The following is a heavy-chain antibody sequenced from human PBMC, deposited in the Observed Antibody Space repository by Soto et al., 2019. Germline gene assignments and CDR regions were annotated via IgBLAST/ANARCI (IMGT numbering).Heavy chain of an antibody. J-gene: IGHJ4*02. CDR2: ISHSGST. CDR1: GGSISSPDYF. V-gene: IGHV4-30-4*01. CDR3: DRDSNSQFDY. D-gene: IGHD2-21*01. Sequence: SETLSLTCTVSGGSISSPDYFWTWIRQPPGKGLDWIGYISHSGSTHYNTSLKSRVIISIDTSKKYFSLNLSSVTAADTAVYYCDRDSNSQFDYWGQGILVSVS.